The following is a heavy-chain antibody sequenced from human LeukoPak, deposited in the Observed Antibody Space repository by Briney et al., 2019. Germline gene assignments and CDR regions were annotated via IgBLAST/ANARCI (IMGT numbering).Heavy chain of an antibody. V-gene: IGHV3-21*01. J-gene: IGHJ5*02. CDR2: ISTSSRYI. CDR3: ARADCSSSTCYLRRSWFDP. CDR1: GFTLSYFD. D-gene: IGHD2-2*01. Sequence: GGSLRLSCAASGFTLSYFDMNWVRQAPGKGLEWVSSISTSSRYIYYKDSMRGRFTISRDHAKISLHLEMNSLRAEDTAVYYCARADCSSSTCYLRRSWFDPWGQGTLVTVSS.